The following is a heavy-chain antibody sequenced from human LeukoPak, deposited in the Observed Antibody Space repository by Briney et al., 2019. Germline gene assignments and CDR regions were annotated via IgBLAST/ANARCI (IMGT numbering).Heavy chain of an antibody. D-gene: IGHD1-1*01. V-gene: IGHV3-21*01. CDR2: ISSSSYI. CDR1: GFTFSSYG. CDR3: ARDRNSGWKYYFDY. J-gene: IGHJ4*02. Sequence: GGSLRLSCAASGFTFSSYGMNWVRQAPGKGLEWVSSISSSSYIYYADSVKGRFTISRDNAKNSLYLQMNSLRAEDTAVYYCARDRNSGWKYYFDYWGQGTLVTVSS.